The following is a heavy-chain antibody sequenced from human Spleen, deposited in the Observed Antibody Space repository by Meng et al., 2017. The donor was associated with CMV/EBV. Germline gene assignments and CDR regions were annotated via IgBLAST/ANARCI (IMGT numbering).Heavy chain of an antibody. D-gene: IGHD6-6*01. CDR3: ARGSRKGAARPRYYYGMDV. J-gene: IGHJ6*02. CDR1: GASFSGYY. Sequence: SETLSLSCAVYGASFSGYYWSWIRQPPGKGLEWIREINDSGSTNYNPSHKRRVTISVDTSKNQFSLRLSSVTAADTAVYYCARGSRKGAARPRYYYGMDVWGQGTTVTVSS. CDR2: INDSGST. V-gene: IGHV4-34*01.